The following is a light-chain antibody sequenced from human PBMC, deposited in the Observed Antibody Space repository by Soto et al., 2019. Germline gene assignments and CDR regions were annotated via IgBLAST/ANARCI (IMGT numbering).Light chain of an antibody. J-gene: IGKJ1*01. Sequence: DIVMIQSPDSLAVSLGERATINCQSSQSVLYSSNNKNYLAWYQHKPGKAPKLLIHAASSLQTGVPPRFGGSASGTNFTLAISGLQAEDFATYYCQQSYITPWTFGQGTKVDIK. CDR3: QQSYITPWT. CDR1: QSVLYSSNNKNY. V-gene: IGKV4-1*01. CDR2: AAS.